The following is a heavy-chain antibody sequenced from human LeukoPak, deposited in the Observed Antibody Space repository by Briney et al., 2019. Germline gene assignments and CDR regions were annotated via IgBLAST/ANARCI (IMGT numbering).Heavy chain of an antibody. CDR1: GYTFTSYY. V-gene: IGHV1-18*04. Sequence: EASVKVSCKASGYTFTSYYMHWVRQAPGQGLEWMGWISAYHGNTNYAQKLQGRLTMTTDTSTSTAYLELRSLRSDDTAVYYCARSGKPIYYYYMDVWGKGTTVTISS. CDR2: ISAYHGNT. D-gene: IGHD3-10*01. CDR3: ARSGKPIYYYYMDV. J-gene: IGHJ6*03.